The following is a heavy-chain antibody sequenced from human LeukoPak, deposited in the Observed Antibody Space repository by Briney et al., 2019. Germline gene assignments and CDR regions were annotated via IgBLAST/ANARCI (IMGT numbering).Heavy chain of an antibody. CDR3: ARDMYYNSVGY. D-gene: IGHD1-20*01. CDR2: ISWNSGSI. J-gene: IGHJ4*02. Sequence: GGSLRLSCAASGFTFDDYAMHWVRQAPGKGLEWVSGISWNSGSIGYADSVKGRFTISRDNAKNSLYLQMSSLRAEDTAVYYCARDMYYNSVGYWGQGTLVTVSS. V-gene: IGHV3-9*01. CDR1: GFTFDDYA.